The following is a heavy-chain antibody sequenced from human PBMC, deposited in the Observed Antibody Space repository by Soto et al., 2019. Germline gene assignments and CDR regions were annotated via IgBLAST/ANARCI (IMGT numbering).Heavy chain of an antibody. CDR1: GCSISSSSYY. CDR3: ARGFKFGDYAVDY. V-gene: IGHV4-39*07. J-gene: IGHJ4*02. D-gene: IGHD4-17*01. Sequence: SETLSLTCTVSGCSISSSSYYWGWIRQPPGKGLEWIGSIYYSGSTYYNPSLKSRVTISVDTSKNQFSLKLSSVTAADTAVYYCARGFKFGDYAVDYWGQGTLVTVSS. CDR2: IYYSGST.